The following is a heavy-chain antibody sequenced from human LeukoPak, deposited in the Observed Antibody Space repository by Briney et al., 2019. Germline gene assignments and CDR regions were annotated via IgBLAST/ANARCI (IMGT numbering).Heavy chain of an antibody. CDR3: ARVSPTVTPIYYYYYMDV. Sequence: GGSLRLSCAASGFTFSSYSMNWVRQAPGKGLEWVSSISSSSSYIYYADSVKGRFTISRDNAKNSLYLQMNSLRAEDTAVYYCARVSPTVTPIYYYYYMDVWGKGTTVTVSS. CDR1: GFTFSSYS. J-gene: IGHJ6*03. V-gene: IGHV3-21*01. D-gene: IGHD4-17*01. CDR2: ISSSSSYI.